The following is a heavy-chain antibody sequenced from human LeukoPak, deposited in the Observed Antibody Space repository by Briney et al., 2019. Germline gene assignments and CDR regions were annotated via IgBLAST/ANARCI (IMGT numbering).Heavy chain of an antibody. V-gene: IGHV4-39*07. D-gene: IGHD1-26*01. CDR1: GGSVSSSSYY. J-gene: IGHJ6*03. Sequence: SETPSLTCTVSGGSVSSSSYYWGWIRQPPGKGLEWIGSIFYSGSTYYNPSLKSRVTISLDTSKNQFSLKLSSVTAADTAVYYCARVLGATSYYYYYMDVWGKGTTVTVSS. CDR2: IFYSGST. CDR3: ARVLGATSYYYYYMDV.